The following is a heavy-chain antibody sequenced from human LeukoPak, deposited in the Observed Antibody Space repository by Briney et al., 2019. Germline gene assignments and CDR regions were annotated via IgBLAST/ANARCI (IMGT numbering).Heavy chain of an antibody. CDR1: GFTFNTFI. CDR3: ARPYGDYYFDY. V-gene: IGHV3-30*02. D-gene: IGHD4-17*01. J-gene: IGHJ4*02. Sequence: GGSLRLSCAASGFTFNTFIMHWVRQAPGKGLEWVTFLRAGGPYGTEKFYADSVKGRFTISTDNSKNTLFLEMNSLRPEDTAVYYCARPYGDYYFDYWGQGTLVAVSS. CDR2: LRAGGPYGTEK.